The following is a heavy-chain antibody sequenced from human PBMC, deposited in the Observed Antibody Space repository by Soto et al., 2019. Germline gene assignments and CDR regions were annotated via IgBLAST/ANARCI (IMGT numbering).Heavy chain of an antibody. V-gene: IGHV5-10-1*01. D-gene: IGHD3-10*01. CDR3: TRTWAQDDGSGSAPDNYYYYGMDV. Sequence: GESLKISCKGSEYRFTSYWISWVRQMPGKGLEWMGRIDPSDSYTSYSPSFQGHVTISADKSISTAYLQWSSLKASDTAMYYCTRTWAQDDGSGSAPDNYYYYGMDVWGQGTTVTVSS. CDR1: EYRFTSYW. CDR2: IDPSDSYT. J-gene: IGHJ6*02.